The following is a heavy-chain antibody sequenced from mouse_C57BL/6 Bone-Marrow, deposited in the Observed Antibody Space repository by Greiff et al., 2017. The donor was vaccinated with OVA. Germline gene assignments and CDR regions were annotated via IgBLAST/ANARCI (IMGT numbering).Heavy chain of an antibody. Sequence: ESGPGILQPSQTLSLTCSFSGFSLSTFGMGVGWIRQPSGKGLEWLVNIWWDADKYYTPALKSRLTISKDTSKNQVFLKIANVDTADTATYYCARNYGSSYWYFDVWGTGTTVTVSS. J-gene: IGHJ1*03. D-gene: IGHD1-1*01. CDR1: GFSLSTFGMG. CDR3: ARNYGSSYWYFDV. V-gene: IGHV8-8*01. CDR2: IWWDADK.